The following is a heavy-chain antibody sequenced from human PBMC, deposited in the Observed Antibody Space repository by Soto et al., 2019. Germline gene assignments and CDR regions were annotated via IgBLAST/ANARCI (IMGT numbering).Heavy chain of an antibody. Sequence: QVQLVQSGAEVKKPGSSVKVSCKASGGTFSSYAISWVRQAPGQGLEWMGGIIPIFGTANYAQKFQGRVTSTAEESTSTAYVELRSLRSEDTAVYYCARHIVLGPGAFDFWGQGTMVTVSS. J-gene: IGHJ3*01. V-gene: IGHV1-69*12. CDR2: IIPIFGTA. D-gene: IGHD2-8*01. CDR1: GGTFSSYA. CDR3: ARHIVLGPGAFDF.